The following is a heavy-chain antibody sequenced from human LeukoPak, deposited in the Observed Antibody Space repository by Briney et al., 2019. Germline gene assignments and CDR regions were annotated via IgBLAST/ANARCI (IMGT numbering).Heavy chain of an antibody. CDR2: IYYSGST. J-gene: IGHJ4*02. Sequence: SETLSLTCTVSGGSISSGGYYWSWIRQHPGKGLEWIGYIYYSGSTYYNPSLKSRVTISVDTSKNQFSLKLSSVTAADTAVYYCARDRFTLVLWFGELSQYYFDYWGQGTLVTVSS. CDR3: ARDRFTLVLWFGELSQYYFDY. CDR1: GGSISSGGYY. D-gene: IGHD3-10*01. V-gene: IGHV4-31*03.